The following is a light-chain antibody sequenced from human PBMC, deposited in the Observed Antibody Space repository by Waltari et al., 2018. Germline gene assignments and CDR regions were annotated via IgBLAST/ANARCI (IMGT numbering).Light chain of an antibody. V-gene: IGKV1-39*01. Sequence: IEMTQSPSSLSASVGDRVTITCRASQSISTSLNWYQQIPGKAPKLLIYLASTLQSGVPSRFSGSGSGTDFSLTISSLQPEDFATYYCQQANSFPRTFGQGTKVEIK. CDR2: LAS. CDR3: QQANSFPRT. CDR1: QSISTS. J-gene: IGKJ1*01.